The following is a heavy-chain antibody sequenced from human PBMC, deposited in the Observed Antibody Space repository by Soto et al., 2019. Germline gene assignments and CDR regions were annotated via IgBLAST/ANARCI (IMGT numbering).Heavy chain of an antibody. D-gene: IGHD2-15*01. CDR2: IIPIFGTA. CDR1: GGTFSSYA. Sequence: QVQLVQSGAEVKKPGSSVKVSCKASGGTFSSYAMSWVRQAPGQGLGWMGGIIPIFGTANYAQMFQGRVTITADESTSTAYMELSSLRSEDTAVYYCARTGAGCGWFDPWSQGTLVTVCS. J-gene: IGHJ5*02. V-gene: IGHV1-69*01. CDR3: ARTGAGCGWFDP.